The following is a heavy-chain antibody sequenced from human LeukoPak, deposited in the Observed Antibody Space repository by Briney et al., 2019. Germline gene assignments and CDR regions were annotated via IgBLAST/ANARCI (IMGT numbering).Heavy chain of an antibody. CDR3: ARVGYCSGGSCYVPFDY. D-gene: IGHD2-15*01. J-gene: IGHJ4*02. CDR2: IQQDGREK. V-gene: IGHV3-7*03. Sequence: GGSLRLSCAASGFTFSSYWMSWVRQAPGKGLEGVANIQQDGREKYYVDSVKGRFTISRDNAKNSLYLQMNSLRAEDTAVYYCARVGYCSGGSCYVPFDYWGQGTLVTVSS. CDR1: GFTFSSYW.